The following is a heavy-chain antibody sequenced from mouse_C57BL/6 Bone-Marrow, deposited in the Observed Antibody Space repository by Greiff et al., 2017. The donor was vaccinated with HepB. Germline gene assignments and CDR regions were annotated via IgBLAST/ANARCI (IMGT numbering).Heavy chain of an antibody. CDR2: FDPENGDT. CDR1: GFNIKDDY. CDR3: TTFTRFFAY. J-gene: IGHJ3*01. V-gene: IGHV14-4*01. D-gene: IGHD1-1*01. Sequence: EVQLQESGAELVRPGASVKLSCTASGFNIKDDYMHWVKQRPEQGLEWIGWFDPENGDTEYASKFQGKATITADTSSNTAYLQLSSLTSEDTAVYYCTTFTRFFAYWGQGTLVTVSA.